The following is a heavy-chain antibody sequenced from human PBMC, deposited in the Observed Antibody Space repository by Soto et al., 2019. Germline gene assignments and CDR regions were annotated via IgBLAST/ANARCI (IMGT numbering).Heavy chain of an antibody. CDR3: ARGGGVGVAGSAAFDM. CDR2: INPATGAA. J-gene: IGHJ3*02. D-gene: IGHD3-3*01. V-gene: IGHV1-2*02. CDR1: GYPVTAYY. Sequence: QLHLVQSGAVVKKPGASVTVSCSASGYPVTAYYMHWVRQAPGRGLEWMGGINPATGAAKYTQTFQGRVTMSRDTATSTGFMELSGLTSEDTAVFYCARGGGVGVAGSAAFDMWGQGNLVTVSS.